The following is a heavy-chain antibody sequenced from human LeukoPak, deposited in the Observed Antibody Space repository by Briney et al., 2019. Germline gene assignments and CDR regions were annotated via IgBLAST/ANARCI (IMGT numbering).Heavy chain of an antibody. Sequence: SETLSLTCTVSGGSISSSSYYWGWIRQPPGKGLEWIGSIYYSGSTYYNPSLKSRVTISVDTSKNQFSLKLSSVTAADTAVYYCARLGDDSSGYYLDYWGQGTLVTVSS. V-gene: IGHV4-39*07. CDR3: ARLGDDSSGYYLDY. D-gene: IGHD3-22*01. CDR1: GGSISSSSYY. J-gene: IGHJ4*02. CDR2: IYYSGST.